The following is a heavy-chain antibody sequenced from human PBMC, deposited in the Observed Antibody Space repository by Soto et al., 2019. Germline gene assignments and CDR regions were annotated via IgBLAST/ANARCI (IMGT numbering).Heavy chain of an antibody. J-gene: IGHJ4*02. CDR3: VTGNHLVR. Sequence: QMQLVQSGAEARKPGASVKVSCKTSGYTFTSYYLNWVRQAPGRGLERVGWINPKTGDTNHSQKFQGRVTMTTDTSISTGYMELSGLKSDDTAVYSVVTGNHLVRWGQGTRVTGSS. V-gene: IGHV1-2*02. CDR1: GYTFTSYY. D-gene: IGHD6-6*01. CDR2: INPKTGDT.